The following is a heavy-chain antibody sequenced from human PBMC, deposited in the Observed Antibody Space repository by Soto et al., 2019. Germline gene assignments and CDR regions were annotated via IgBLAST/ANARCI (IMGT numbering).Heavy chain of an antibody. CDR3: ARYIPGVRYYGMDV. CDR2: IGESGTPT. J-gene: IGHJ6*04. Sequence: SLRLSCAASGFTFSSYAMKWVRQAPGKGLEWVSLIGESGTPTYYADSVKGRFTISRDNSGNTLFLEMYGLRAEDTAVYYCARYIPGVRYYGMDVWGKGTTVTVSS. V-gene: IGHV3-23*01. CDR1: GFTFSSYA. D-gene: IGHD2-2*01.